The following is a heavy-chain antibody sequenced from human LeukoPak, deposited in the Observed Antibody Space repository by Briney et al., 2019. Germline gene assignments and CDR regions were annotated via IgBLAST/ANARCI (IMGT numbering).Heavy chain of an antibody. CDR3: ARDRHRYRGINGDGDAFDI. J-gene: IGHJ3*02. V-gene: IGHV3-53*01. Sequence: GGSLRLSCAASGFAVSSNYISWVRQAPGKGLEWVSIIYSDGSSFHADSVKGRFTMSRDNSKYTLDLQMNSLRAEDTAVYFCARDRHRYRGINGDGDAFDIWGQGTMVNVSS. CDR2: IYSDGSS. CDR1: GFAVSSNY. D-gene: IGHD5-12*01.